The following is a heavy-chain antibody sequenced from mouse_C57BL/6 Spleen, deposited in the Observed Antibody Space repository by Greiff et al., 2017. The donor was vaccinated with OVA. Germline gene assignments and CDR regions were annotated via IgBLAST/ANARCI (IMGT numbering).Heavy chain of an antibody. CDR3: ARADYGNSFAY. V-gene: IGHV5-16*01. CDR1: GFTFSDYY. D-gene: IGHD2-1*01. Sequence: EVKLMESEGGLVQPGSSMKLSCTASGFTFSDYYMAWVRQVPEKGLEWVANINYDGSSTYYLDSLKSRFIISRDNAKNILYLHMSSLKSEDTATYYCARADYGNSFAYWGQGTLVTVSA. J-gene: IGHJ3*01. CDR2: INYDGSST.